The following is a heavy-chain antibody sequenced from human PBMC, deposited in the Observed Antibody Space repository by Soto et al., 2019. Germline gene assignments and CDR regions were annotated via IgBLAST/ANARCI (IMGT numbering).Heavy chain of an antibody. CDR3: ARSFSTWSRGYYFDY. Sequence: SSETLSLTCTVSGGSISSYYWTWIRQPPGKGLEWIGYIYYSGSTNYNPSLKSRVTISVDTSKNQFSLKLNSVTAADTAVYYCARSFSTWSRGYYFDYWGQGTLVTVSS. CDR2: IYYSGST. CDR1: GGSISSYY. D-gene: IGHD6-13*01. J-gene: IGHJ4*02. V-gene: IGHV4-59*01.